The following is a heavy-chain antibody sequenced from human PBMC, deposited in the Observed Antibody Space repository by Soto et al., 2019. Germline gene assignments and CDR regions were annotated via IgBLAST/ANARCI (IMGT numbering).Heavy chain of an antibody. CDR2: IIPIFGTA. D-gene: IGHD6-13*01. CDR3: ARNYGYSSSWYSFYYGMDV. V-gene: IGHV1-69*01. Sequence: QVQLVQSGAEVKKPGSSVKVSCKASGGTFSSYAISWVRQAPGQGLEWMGGIIPIFGTANYAQKFQGRVTITADESTSTAYMELSSLRYEDTAVYYCARNYGYSSSWYSFYYGMDVWGQGTTVTVSS. CDR1: GGTFSSYA. J-gene: IGHJ6*02.